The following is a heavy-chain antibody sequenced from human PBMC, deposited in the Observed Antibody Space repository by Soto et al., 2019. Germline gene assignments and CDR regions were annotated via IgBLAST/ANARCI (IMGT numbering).Heavy chain of an antibody. V-gene: IGHV4-4*07. J-gene: IGHJ6*02. D-gene: IGHD6-13*01. CDR3: AGTAEAIYYGVDV. Sequence: LSLTCTVSGGSISSYYWNWIRQPAGKGLEWIGRIYTSGSTNYNPSLKSRVTMLVDTSKNQFSLKLSSVTAADTAVYYCAGTAEAIYYGVDVWGQGTTVTVSS. CDR2: IYTSGST. CDR1: GGSISSYY.